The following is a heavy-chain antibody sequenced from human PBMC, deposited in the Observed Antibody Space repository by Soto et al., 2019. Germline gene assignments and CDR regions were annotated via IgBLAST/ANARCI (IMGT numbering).Heavy chain of an antibody. Sequence: EVQLVESGGGLVQPGGSLKLSCAASGFTFSGSAMHWVRQASGKGLEWVGRIRSKANSYATAYAASVKGRFTISRDNSTHTAYMQMSSLITEDTAVYYCPRHHTYACDYWGEGTLVTVSS. CDR2: IRSKANSYAT. D-gene: IGHD2-2*01. J-gene: IGHJ4*02. CDR3: PRHHTYACDY. V-gene: IGHV3-73*01. CDR1: GFTFSGSA.